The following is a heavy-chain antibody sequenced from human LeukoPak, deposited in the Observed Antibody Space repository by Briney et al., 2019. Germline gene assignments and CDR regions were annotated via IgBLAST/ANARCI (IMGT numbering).Heavy chain of an antibody. CDR2: ISAYNGNT. CDR1: GYTFTSYG. Sequence: GASVKVSCTASGYTFTSYGISWVRQAPGQGLEWMGWISAYNGNTNYAQKLQDRVTMTTDKSTSTAYMELRSLRSDDTAVYYCARDYRGYSYGGFDYWGQGTLVTVSS. CDR3: ARDYRGYSYGGFDY. D-gene: IGHD5-18*01. J-gene: IGHJ4*02. V-gene: IGHV1-18*01.